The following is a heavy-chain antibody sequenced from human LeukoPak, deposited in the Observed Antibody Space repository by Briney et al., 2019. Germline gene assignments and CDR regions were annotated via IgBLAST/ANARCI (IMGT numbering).Heavy chain of an antibody. CDR3: ARSSSVTTARYFDY. J-gene: IGHJ4*02. V-gene: IGHV4-59*12. Sequence: SETLSLTCTVSGGSISSSYWSWIRHPPGERRVWIRYIYYSVSTNYNPSLKSRVNISVDASKHQFSLKLSSVTAADTAVYYCARSSSVTTARYFDYWGQGTLVSVSS. CDR2: IYYSVST. D-gene: IGHD4-17*01. CDR1: GGSISSSY.